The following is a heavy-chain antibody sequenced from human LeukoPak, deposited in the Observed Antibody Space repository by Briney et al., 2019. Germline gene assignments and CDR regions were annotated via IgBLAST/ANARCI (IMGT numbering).Heavy chain of an antibody. J-gene: IGHJ4*02. Sequence: GGSLRLSCAASGFTFTSYSMNWVRQAPGKGLEWVSTISGGGGSTYYADSVKGRFTISRDNSKNTLYLQVNSLRAEDTAVYYCAKGGKWDITPFDYWGQGTLVTVSS. CDR3: AKGGKWDITPFDY. CDR1: GFTFTSYS. V-gene: IGHV3-23*01. D-gene: IGHD1-26*01. CDR2: ISGGGGST.